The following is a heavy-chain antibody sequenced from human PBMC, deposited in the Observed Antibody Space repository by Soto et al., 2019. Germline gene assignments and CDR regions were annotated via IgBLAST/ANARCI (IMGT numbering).Heavy chain of an antibody. D-gene: IGHD3-10*01. CDR2: IIPIFGTA. CDR1: GGTFSSYA. Sequence: SVKVSCKASGGTFSSYAISWVRQAPGQGLEWMGGIIPIFGTANYAQKFQGRVTITADESTSTAHMELSSLRSEDTAVYYCARSGWFGAGYFDYWGQGTLVPVPS. V-gene: IGHV1-69*13. J-gene: IGHJ4*02. CDR3: ARSGWFGAGYFDY.